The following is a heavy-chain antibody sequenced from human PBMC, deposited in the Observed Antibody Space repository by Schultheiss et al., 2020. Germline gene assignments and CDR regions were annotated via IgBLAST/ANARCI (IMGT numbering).Heavy chain of an antibody. CDR2: ISSSSSYI. V-gene: IGHV3-21*01. Sequence: GGSLRLSCVASGFIFSDYSMNWVRQAPGKGLEWVSSISSSSSYIYYADSVKGRFTISRDNAKNSLYLQMNSLRAEDTAVYYCARDYCSSTSCYYYYGMDVWGQGTTVTVSS. D-gene: IGHD2-2*01. J-gene: IGHJ6*02. CDR1: GFIFSDYS. CDR3: ARDYCSSTSCYYYYGMDV.